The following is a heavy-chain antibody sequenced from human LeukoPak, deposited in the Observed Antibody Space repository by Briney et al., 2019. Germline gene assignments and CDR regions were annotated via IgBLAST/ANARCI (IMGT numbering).Heavy chain of an antibody. V-gene: IGHV3-66*01. CDR1: GFTFNTYS. CDR3: ARGLRTLFYFDF. Sequence: GGSLRLSCAASGFTFNTYSMNWVRQAPGKGLEWVSIVYSGGSTYYADSVKGRFTISRDTSKNTVYLQMNSLRAEDTAVYYCARGLRTLFYFDFWGQGTLVTVAS. J-gene: IGHJ4*02. CDR2: VYSGGST.